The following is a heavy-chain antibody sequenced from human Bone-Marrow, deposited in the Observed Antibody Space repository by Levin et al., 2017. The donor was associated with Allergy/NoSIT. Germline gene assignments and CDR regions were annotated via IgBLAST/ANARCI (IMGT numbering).Heavy chain of an antibody. Sequence: GESLKISCKASGYSFSSYGLHWVRQAPGQRPEWMGWINAGGGNTEYSQKFQGRVTITRDTSANTAFMELSDLRSEDTAVYYCARDDSTTWYGGIDYLGQGTLVSVSS. CDR2: INAGGGNT. D-gene: IGHD3-10*01. CDR3: ARDDSTTWYGGIDY. CDR1: GYSFSSYG. V-gene: IGHV1-3*01. J-gene: IGHJ4*02.